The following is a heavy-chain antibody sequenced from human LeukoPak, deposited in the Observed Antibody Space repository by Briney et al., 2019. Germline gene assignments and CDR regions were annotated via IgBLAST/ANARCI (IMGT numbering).Heavy chain of an antibody. J-gene: IGHJ6*02. CDR1: GYTFTSYG. D-gene: IGHD1/OR15-1a*01. CDR2: MNPNSGNT. Sequence: ASVKVSCKASGYTFTSYGINWVRQATGQRLEWMGWMNPNSGNTGYAQKFQGRVTMTRNTSISTAYMELSSLRSEDTAVYYCARAWGTSDYYYYGMDVWGQGTTVTVSS. CDR3: ARAWGTSDYYYYGMDV. V-gene: IGHV1-8*02.